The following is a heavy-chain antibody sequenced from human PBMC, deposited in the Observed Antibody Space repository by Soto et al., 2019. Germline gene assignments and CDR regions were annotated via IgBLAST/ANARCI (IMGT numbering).Heavy chain of an antibody. J-gene: IGHJ4*02. Sequence: GGSLRLSCAASGFTFSSYWMSWVRQAPGKGLEWVANIKQDGSEKYYVDSVKGRFTISRDNAKNSLYLQMNSLRAEDTAVYYCASDCSSTSCHTLFDYWGQGTLVTVSS. D-gene: IGHD2-2*01. CDR2: IKQDGSEK. V-gene: IGHV3-7*01. CDR1: GFTFSSYW. CDR3: ASDCSSTSCHTLFDY.